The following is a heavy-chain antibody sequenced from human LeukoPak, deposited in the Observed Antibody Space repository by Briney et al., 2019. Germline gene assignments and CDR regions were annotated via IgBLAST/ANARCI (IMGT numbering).Heavy chain of an antibody. D-gene: IGHD3-22*01. CDR3: AREGSYYDSSGYYVVGGLDY. V-gene: IGHV1-69*13. CDR1: GGTFSSYA. CDR2: IIPIFGTA. Sequence: GASVKVSCKASGGTFSSYAISWVRQAPGQGLEWMGGIIPIFGTANYAQKFQGRVTITADETTSTAYMELSSLRSEGTAVYYCAREGSYYDSSGYYVVGGLDYWGQGTLVTVSS. J-gene: IGHJ4*02.